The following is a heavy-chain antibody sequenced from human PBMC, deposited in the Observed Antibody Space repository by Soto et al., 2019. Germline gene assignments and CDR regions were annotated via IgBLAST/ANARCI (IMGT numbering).Heavy chain of an antibody. Sequence: GGSLRLSCGASGFTFSSYYMSWIRQAPGKGLEWVSYISSTGRTIYYADSVKGRFTVSRDNAQNSLSLKLNSLRVEDTAVYYCARSYSSGWEFDYWGQGTQVTVSS. CDR2: ISSTGRTI. D-gene: IGHD6-19*01. V-gene: IGHV3-11*01. CDR1: GFTFSSYY. J-gene: IGHJ4*02. CDR3: ARSYSSGWEFDY.